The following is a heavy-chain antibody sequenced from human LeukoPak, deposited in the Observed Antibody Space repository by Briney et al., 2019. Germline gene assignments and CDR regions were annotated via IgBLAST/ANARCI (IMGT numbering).Heavy chain of an antibody. D-gene: IGHD1-26*01. J-gene: IGHJ4*02. Sequence: GGSLRLSCAASGFTFSSYAMHWVRQAPGKGLEWVAVISYDGSNKYYADSVKGRFTTSRDNSKNTLYLQMNSLRAEDTAVYYCARPSGSLLKYYFDYWGQGTLVTVSS. CDR1: GFTFSSYA. V-gene: IGHV3-30-3*01. CDR2: ISYDGSNK. CDR3: ARPSGSLLKYYFDY.